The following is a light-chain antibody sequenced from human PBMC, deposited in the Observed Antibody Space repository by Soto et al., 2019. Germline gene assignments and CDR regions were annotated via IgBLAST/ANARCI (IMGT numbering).Light chain of an antibody. CDR2: GAS. J-gene: IGKJ4*01. Sequence: EIVMTQSPATLSASPGERVTLSCRASESIDFNLAWYEQKPGQAPSLLIYGASNRASGIPARFSGSGSGTEFALTISSLQSEDFARYYCQQYNNWLTYGGGTKVDIQ. V-gene: IGKV3-15*01. CDR3: QQYNNWLT. CDR1: ESIDFN.